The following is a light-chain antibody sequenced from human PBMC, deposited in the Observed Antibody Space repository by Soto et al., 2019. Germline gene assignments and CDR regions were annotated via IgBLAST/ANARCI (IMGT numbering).Light chain of an antibody. CDR1: QTVRNNY. J-gene: IGKJ4*01. CDR2: DAS. Sequence: EFVLTQSTGTLSLSPEERATLSCIASQTVRNNYLAWYQQKPGQAPRLLIYDASSRAIGIPDRFSGSGSGTEFTLTISSIEPEDFAVYYCQQRSNSLTFGGGTKVDIK. V-gene: IGKV3D-20*02. CDR3: QQRSNSLT.